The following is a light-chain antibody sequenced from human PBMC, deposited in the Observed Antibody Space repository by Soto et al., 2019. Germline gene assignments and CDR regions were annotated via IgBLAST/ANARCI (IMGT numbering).Light chain of an antibody. CDR1: QSISSN. CDR2: GAS. J-gene: IGKJ4*01. V-gene: IGKV3-15*01. CDR3: QQYGNWPPLT. Sequence: EIVMTQSPATLSVSPGERATLSCRASQSISSNLAWYQQKPGQAPSLLIYGASTRATGIPARFSGSGSGTAFTLTISSLQSADFAVYYCQQYGNWPPLTFGGGTKVEI.